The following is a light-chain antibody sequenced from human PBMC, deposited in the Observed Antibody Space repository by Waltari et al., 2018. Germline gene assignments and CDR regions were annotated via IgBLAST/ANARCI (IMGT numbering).Light chain of an antibody. J-gene: IGKJ2*01. CDR2: WAS. CDR3: QQYYSSPYT. V-gene: IGKV4-1*01. Sequence: DIVMTQSPDSLAVSLGERATINCNSSPTVLSNSNNRNYLTWYQQKPGQPPKLLFYWASTRESGVPDRFSASGSGTDFTLTISRLQPEDVAIYYCQQYYSSPYTFGQGTRLEIK. CDR1: PTVLSNSNNRNY.